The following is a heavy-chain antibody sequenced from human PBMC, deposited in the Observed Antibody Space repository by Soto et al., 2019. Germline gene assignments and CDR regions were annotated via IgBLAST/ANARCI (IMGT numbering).Heavy chain of an antibody. V-gene: IGHV1-18*04. J-gene: IGHJ6*02. CDR2: ISAYNGNT. CDR3: ARDPGDCSGGSCYPYGMDV. Sequence: ASVKVSCKASGYTFTSYGISWVRQAPGQGLEWMGWISAYNGNTNYAQKLQGRVTMTTDTSTSTAYMELRSLRSDDTAVYYCARDPGDCSGGSCYPYGMDVWGQGTTVTVSS. CDR1: GYTFTSYG. D-gene: IGHD2-15*01.